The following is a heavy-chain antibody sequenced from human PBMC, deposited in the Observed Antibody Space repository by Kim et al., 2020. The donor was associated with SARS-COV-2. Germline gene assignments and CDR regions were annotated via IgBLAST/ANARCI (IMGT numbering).Heavy chain of an antibody. D-gene: IGHD3-22*01. CDR1: GFTFSDYY. Sequence: LSLTCAASGFTFSDYYMSWIRQAPGKGLEWVSYISSSGSTIYYADSVKGRFTISRDNAKNSLYLQMNSLRAEDTAVYYCARVRVSITMIVVVREPPDYWGQGTLVTVSS. J-gene: IGHJ4*02. CDR2: ISSSGSTI. CDR3: ARVRVSITMIVVVREPPDY. V-gene: IGHV3-11*01.